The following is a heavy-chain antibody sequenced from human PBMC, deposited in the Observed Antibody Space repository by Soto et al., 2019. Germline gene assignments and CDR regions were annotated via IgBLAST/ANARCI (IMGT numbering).Heavy chain of an antibody. CDR1: GDSISSADYC. J-gene: IGHJ4*02. CDR3: AREHYLPKARNDF. CDR2: IFHSGTT. Sequence: ASETLSLTCSVSGDSISSADYCWTWIRQSPGKGLEGMGYIFHSGTTYYNASLKGRLLISIENSKNQFSLRLTSVTAADSAVYFCAREHYLPKARNDFWGRGTLVTV. V-gene: IGHV4-30-4*01. D-gene: IGHD3-10*01.